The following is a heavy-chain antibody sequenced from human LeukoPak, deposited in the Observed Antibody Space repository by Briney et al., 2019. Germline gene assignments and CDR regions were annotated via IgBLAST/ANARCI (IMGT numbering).Heavy chain of an antibody. V-gene: IGHV3-30*02. J-gene: IGHJ6*03. CDR3: ARNREGYSSGWYYYYYYMDV. D-gene: IGHD6-19*01. Sequence: PGGSLRLSCAASGFTFSNYGMHWVRQAPGKGLEWVAFIRYDGSNKYYADSVKGRFTISRDNSKNTLYLQMNSLRAEDTAVYYCARNREGYSSGWYYYYYYMDVWGKGTTVTVSS. CDR2: IRYDGSNK. CDR1: GFTFSNYG.